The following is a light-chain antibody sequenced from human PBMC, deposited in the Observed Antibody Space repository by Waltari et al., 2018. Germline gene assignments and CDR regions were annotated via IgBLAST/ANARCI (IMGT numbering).Light chain of an antibody. CDR1: QGVSRNS. CDR3: QQYDSAVLT. V-gene: IGKV3-20*01. J-gene: IGKJ4*02. Sequence: VLTQSPGPLSLSPGERAILSSRASQGVSRNSLVWYQQKPGQPPRLLIYGASSRDTGIPERFSGSGSGTDFTLTISSLEPEDFAMYDCQQYDSAVLTFGGGTKVEIK. CDR2: GAS.